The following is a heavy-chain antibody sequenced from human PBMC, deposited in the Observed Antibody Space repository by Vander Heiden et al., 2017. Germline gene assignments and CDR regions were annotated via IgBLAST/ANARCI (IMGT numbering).Heavy chain of an antibody. V-gene: IGHV3-48*02. CDR2: ISSSSSTI. D-gene: IGHD3-10*01. CDR3: ARDINYYGSGHFDY. J-gene: IGHJ4*02. CDR1: GFTFSSYS. Sequence: EVQLVSSGGGLVQPGGSLRLSCAASGFTFSSYSMNWVRQAPGKGLEWVSYISSSSSTIYYADSVKGRFTISRDNAKNSLYLQMNSLRDEDTAVYYCARDINYYGSGHFDYWGQGTLVTVSS.